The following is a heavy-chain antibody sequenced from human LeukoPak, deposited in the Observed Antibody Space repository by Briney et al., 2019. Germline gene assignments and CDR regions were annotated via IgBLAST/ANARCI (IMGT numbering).Heavy chain of an antibody. CDR3: ASSPSVVTMARGFLDY. J-gene: IGHJ4*02. Sequence: SVKVSCKASGGTFSSYAISWVRQAPGQGLEWMGGIIPIFGTANYAQKFQGRVTITADESTSTAYMELSSLRSEDTAVYYCASSPSVVTMARGFLDYWGQGTLVTVSS. V-gene: IGHV1-69*13. D-gene: IGHD3-10*01. CDR1: GGTFSSYA. CDR2: IIPIFGTA.